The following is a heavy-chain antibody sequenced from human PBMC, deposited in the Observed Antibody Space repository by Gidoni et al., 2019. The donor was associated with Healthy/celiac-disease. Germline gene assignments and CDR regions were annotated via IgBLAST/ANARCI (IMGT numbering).Heavy chain of an antibody. D-gene: IGHD3-3*01. Sequence: QVQLVQSGAEVKKPGASVKVSCKASGYTFTGYYMHWVRQAPGQGLEWMGWINPNSGGTNYAKKFKGRVTMTRETSIGTAYMELSRLRSDDTAVYYCARDRDFWSGYYGWGQGTLVTVSS. CDR3: ARDRDFWSGYYG. CDR2: INPNSGGT. J-gene: IGHJ4*02. CDR1: GYTFTGYY. V-gene: IGHV1-2*02.